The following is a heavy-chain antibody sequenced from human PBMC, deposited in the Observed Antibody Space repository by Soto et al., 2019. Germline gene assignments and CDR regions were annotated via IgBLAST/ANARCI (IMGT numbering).Heavy chain of an antibody. CDR1: GGSISSGGYY. J-gene: IGHJ4*02. CDR2: IYYSGST. CDR3: ATGGGGYDLGYFDY. Sequence: TSETLSLTCTVSGGSISSGGYYWSWIRQHPGKGLEWIGYIYYSGSTYYNPSLKSRVTISVDTSKNQFSLKLSSVTAADTAVYYCATGGGGYDLGYFDYWGQGTLVTVSS. V-gene: IGHV4-31*03. D-gene: IGHD5-12*01.